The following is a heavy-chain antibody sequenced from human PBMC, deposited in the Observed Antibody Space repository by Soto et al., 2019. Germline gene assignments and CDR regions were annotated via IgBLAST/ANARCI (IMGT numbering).Heavy chain of an antibody. CDR3: ARWGIAAGDY. Sequence: QVQLVESGGGVVQPGRSLRLSCAASGFTFSSYGMHWVRQAPGKGLEWVAVIWDDGSNKYYADSVKGRFTISRDNSKNTLYLQVNGLRAEDRAVYYCARWGIAAGDYWGQGTLVTVSS. V-gene: IGHV3-33*01. J-gene: IGHJ4*02. CDR2: IWDDGSNK. D-gene: IGHD6-13*01. CDR1: GFTFSSYG.